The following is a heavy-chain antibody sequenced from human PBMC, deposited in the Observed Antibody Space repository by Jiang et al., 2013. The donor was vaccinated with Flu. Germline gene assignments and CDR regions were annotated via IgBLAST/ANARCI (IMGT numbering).Heavy chain of an antibody. D-gene: IGHD1-26*01. V-gene: IGHV1-46*03. Sequence: GAEVKKPGASVKVSCKASGYTFTGYYMHWVRQAPGQGLEWMGIINPSGGSTSYAQKFQGRVTMTRDTSTSTVYMELSSLRSEDTAVYYCASTLGVGATTHGYFQHWGQGTLVTVSS. J-gene: IGHJ1*01. CDR3: ASTLGVGATTHGYFQH. CDR1: GYTFTGYY. CDR2: INPSGGST.